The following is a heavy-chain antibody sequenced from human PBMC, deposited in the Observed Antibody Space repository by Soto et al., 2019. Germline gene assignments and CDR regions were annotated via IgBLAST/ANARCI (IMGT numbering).Heavy chain of an antibody. V-gene: IGHV1-69*12. CDR2: IIPIFGTA. D-gene: IGHD2-8*01. J-gene: IGHJ5*02. CDR3: ARDRRLVYAMVSGWFYP. Sequence: QVQLVQSGAEVKKPGSSVKVSCKASGGTFSSYAISWVRQAPGQGLEWMGGIIPIFGTANYAQKFQGRVTITADETTSTAYMELRSLRSEETAVYYCARDRRLVYAMVSGWFYPWGQGTLVTVSS. CDR1: GGTFSSYA.